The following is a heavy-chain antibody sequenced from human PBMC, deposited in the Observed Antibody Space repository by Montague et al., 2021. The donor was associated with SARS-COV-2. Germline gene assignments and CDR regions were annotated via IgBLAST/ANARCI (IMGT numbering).Heavy chain of an antibody. V-gene: IGHV4-39*01. D-gene: IGHD4-17*01. CDR2: FYYSGNT. CDR3: ARGPKMYGELADY. Sequence: SEKGSLTCTVSGGSVRSSNDCWGWIRQPPGKGLEWIANFYYSGNTYYNPSLKSRVTISVDTSNNQFSLKLSSVTAADTAVYYCARGPKMYGELADYWGQGTLVTVSS. J-gene: IGHJ4*02. CDR1: GGSVRSSNDC.